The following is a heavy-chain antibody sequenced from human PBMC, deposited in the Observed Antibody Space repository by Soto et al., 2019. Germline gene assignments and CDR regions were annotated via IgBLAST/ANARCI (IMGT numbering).Heavy chain of an antibody. V-gene: IGHV4-31*03. Sequence: SETLSLTCSVSGGSINSGGHYWSWIRQHPGKGLEWIGHIYKTGSTDFNPSLKDRLTISIDTSKNQFSLSLRSVTDADTAVYYCARDRIQFSVDVWGQGTTVTRLL. CDR3: ARDRIQFSVDV. CDR1: GGSINSGGHY. J-gene: IGHJ6*02. CDR2: IYKTGST. D-gene: IGHD5-18*01.